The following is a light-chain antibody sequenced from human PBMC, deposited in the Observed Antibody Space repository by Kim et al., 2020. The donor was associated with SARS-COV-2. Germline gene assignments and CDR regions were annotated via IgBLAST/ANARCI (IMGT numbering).Light chain of an antibody. CDR3: QQYQSLPLT. J-gene: IGKJ4*01. CDR1: QDISDS. V-gene: IGKV1-33*01. Sequence: DIQMTQSPSSLPASVGDRVTITCQASQDISDSLNWYQQTPGQAPTLLISDASNLEDGVPPRFSGSGSGTDFTFTIRSLQPEDFATYYCQQYQSLPLTFGGGTKVEIK. CDR2: DAS.